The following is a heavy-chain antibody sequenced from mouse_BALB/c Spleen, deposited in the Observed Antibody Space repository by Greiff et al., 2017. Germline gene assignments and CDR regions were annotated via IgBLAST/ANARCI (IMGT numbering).Heavy chain of an antibody. CDR3: ARERTGDYYAMDY. Sequence: DVKLVESGGGLVKPGGSLKLSCAASGFTFSDYYMYWVRQTPEKRLEWVATISDGGSYTYYPDSVKGRFTISRDNAKNNLYLQMSSLKSEDTAMYYCARERTGDYYAMDYWGQGTSVTVSS. CDR1: GFTFSDYY. J-gene: IGHJ4*01. V-gene: IGHV5-4*02. CDR2: ISDGGSYT.